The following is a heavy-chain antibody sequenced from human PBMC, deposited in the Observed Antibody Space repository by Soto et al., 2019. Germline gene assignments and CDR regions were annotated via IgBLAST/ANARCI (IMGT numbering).Heavy chain of an antibody. Sequence: GGSLRLSCSASGFTFSSYGMRWVRQAPGKGLEWVAVISYDGSNKYYADSVKGRFTISRDNSKNTLYLQMNSLRAEDTAVYYCAKDPTTVTTWEWFDPWGQGTLVTVSS. D-gene: IGHD4-17*01. V-gene: IGHV3-30*18. CDR2: ISYDGSNK. CDR1: GFTFSSYG. J-gene: IGHJ5*02. CDR3: AKDPTTVTTWEWFDP.